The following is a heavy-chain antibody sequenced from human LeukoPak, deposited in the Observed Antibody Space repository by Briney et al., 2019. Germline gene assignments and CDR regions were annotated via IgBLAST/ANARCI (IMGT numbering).Heavy chain of an antibody. D-gene: IGHD7-27*01. CDR2: IYSSGST. J-gene: IGHJ3*01. CDR1: GDSIRSSNYY. Sequence: PSETLSLTCTVSGDSIRSSNYYWTWIRQPPGKGLEWIGYIYSSGSTYYNPSLKSRIAMSLDTSRNRFSLRLRSVTAADTAVYYCARAPGAFDVWGQGTMVTVSS. V-gene: IGHV4-30-4*08. CDR3: ARAPGAFDV.